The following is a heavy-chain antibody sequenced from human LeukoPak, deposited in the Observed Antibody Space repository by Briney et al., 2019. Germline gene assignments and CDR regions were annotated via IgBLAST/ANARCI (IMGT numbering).Heavy chain of an antibody. D-gene: IGHD4-17*01. CDR2: ISSSGSTI. CDR1: GFTFSSYE. J-gene: IGHJ3*02. Sequence: AGGSLRLSCAASGFTFSSYEMNWVRQAPGKGLEWVSYISSSGSTIYYADSVKGRFTNSRDNAKNSLYLQMNSLRAEDTAVYYCARDKEFYGDYAPTYAFDIWGQGTMVTVSS. V-gene: IGHV3-48*03. CDR3: ARDKEFYGDYAPTYAFDI.